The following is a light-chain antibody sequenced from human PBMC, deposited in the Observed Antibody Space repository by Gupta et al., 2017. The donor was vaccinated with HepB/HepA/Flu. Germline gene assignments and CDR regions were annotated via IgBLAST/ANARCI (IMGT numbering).Light chain of an antibody. CDR3: MQGTHWPT. Sequence: VVMTQSPLSLPVTRGQAASMSCRSSQSLLNTDGNTYLTWYQQRPGQSPRRLIYKFSNRDSGVPDRFSGSGSGTDFTLKISRVEAEDVGVYYCMQGTHWPTFGQGTRLEIK. CDR2: KFS. CDR1: QSLLNTDGNTY. J-gene: IGKJ5*01. V-gene: IGKV2-30*01.